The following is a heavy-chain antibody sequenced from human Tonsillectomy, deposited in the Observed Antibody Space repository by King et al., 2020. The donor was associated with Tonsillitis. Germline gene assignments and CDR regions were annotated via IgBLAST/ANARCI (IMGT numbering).Heavy chain of an antibody. V-gene: IGHV5-51*01. J-gene: IGHJ6*02. Sequence: QLVQSGAEVKKPGESLKISCEGSGYSFTSYWIAWVRQMPGRGLEWMGVIYPGDSDTKYSPSFQGQVTISADRSISTASLQWSSLKASDTAMYYCARHNAPPQYDIGYYYGMDVWGQGTTVTVSS. CDR2: IYPGDSDT. CDR3: ARHNAPPQYDIGYYYGMDV. D-gene: IGHD2-15*01. CDR1: GYSFTSYW.